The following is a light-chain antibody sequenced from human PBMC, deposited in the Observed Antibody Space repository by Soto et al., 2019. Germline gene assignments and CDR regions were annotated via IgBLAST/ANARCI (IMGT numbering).Light chain of an antibody. Sequence: EIVLTQSPGTLSLSPGERATLSCRASQSVGKNFLAWYQQKPGQAPRFLIYCASRRATGIPDRFSGSGSGTDFTLTISRLEPEDFAVYYCHQYAESPRTFGQGTKVELK. CDR3: HQYAESPRT. V-gene: IGKV3-20*01. J-gene: IGKJ1*01. CDR1: QSVGKNF. CDR2: CAS.